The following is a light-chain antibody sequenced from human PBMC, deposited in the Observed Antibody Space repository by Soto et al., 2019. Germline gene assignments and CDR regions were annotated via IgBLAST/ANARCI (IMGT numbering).Light chain of an antibody. CDR3: QQYGSSPPLT. Sequence: EIVLTQSPGTLSLSPGERATLSCRASQSVSSSYLARYQQKPGQAPRLLIYGTSSRATAIPDRFSGSGSGTDFTLTISRLEPQDCAVYYCQQYGSSPPLTFGGGTKVEIK. V-gene: IGKV3-20*01. J-gene: IGKJ4*01. CDR1: QSVSSSY. CDR2: GTS.